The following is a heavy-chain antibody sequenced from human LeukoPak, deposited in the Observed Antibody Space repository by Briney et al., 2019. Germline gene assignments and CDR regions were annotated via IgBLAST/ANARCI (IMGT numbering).Heavy chain of an antibody. CDR2: IYYSGST. CDR1: GGSISSYY. Sequence: PSETLSLTCTVSGGSISSYYWSWIRQPPGKGLDWIGYIYYSGSTNYNPSLKSRVTISVDTSKNQFSLKLSSVTAADTAVYYCARHPMGSSWGLYLDYWGQGTLVTVSS. J-gene: IGHJ4*02. V-gene: IGHV4-59*08. CDR3: ARHPMGSSWGLYLDY. D-gene: IGHD6-13*01.